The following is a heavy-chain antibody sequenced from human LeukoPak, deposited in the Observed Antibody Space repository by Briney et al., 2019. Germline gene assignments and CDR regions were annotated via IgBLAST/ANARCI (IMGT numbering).Heavy chain of an antibody. Sequence: GGSLRLSCAASGFTFDDYVMHWVRQAPGKGLEWVSGISWNSGSIGYADSVKGRFTISRDNAKNSLYLQMNSLRAEDTALYYCAKDSLLRGVISLSYFDYWGQGTLVTVSS. V-gene: IGHV3-9*01. CDR2: ISWNSGSI. J-gene: IGHJ4*02. CDR3: AKDSLLRGVISLSYFDY. D-gene: IGHD3-10*01. CDR1: GFTFDDYV.